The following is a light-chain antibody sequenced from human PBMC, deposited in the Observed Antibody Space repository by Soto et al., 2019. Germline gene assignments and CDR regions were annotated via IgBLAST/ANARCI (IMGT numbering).Light chain of an antibody. J-gene: IGKJ2*01. CDR3: QQYGSSPPYT. CDR1: QSVNNNY. V-gene: IGKV3-20*01. Sequence: EVVLTQSPGTLSLSPGERATLSCRASQSVNNNYVAWYQQKPGQAPRLLIFGSTDRATGIPDRFSGSGSGADFTLPLSRLEPEDFAVYSCQQYGSSPPYTFGQGTKLEIK. CDR2: GST.